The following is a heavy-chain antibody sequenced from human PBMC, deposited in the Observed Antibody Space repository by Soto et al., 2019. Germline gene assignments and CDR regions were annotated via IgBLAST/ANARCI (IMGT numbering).Heavy chain of an antibody. D-gene: IGHD3-10*01. V-gene: IGHV1-18*01. J-gene: IGHJ6*02. Sequence: GASVKVSCKASGYTFTSYGISWVRQAPGQGLEWMGWISSYNGNTNYAQKLQGRVTMTTDTSTSTAYMELRSLRSDDTAVYYCARDGRFGELWSDGMDVWGQGTTVTVSS. CDR2: ISSYNGNT. CDR1: GYTFTSYG. CDR3: ARDGRFGELWSDGMDV.